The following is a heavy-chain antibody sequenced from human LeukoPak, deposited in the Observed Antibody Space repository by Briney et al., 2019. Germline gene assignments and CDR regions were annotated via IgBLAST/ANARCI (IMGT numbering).Heavy chain of an antibody. D-gene: IGHD5-24*01. V-gene: IGHV3-23*01. CDR1: GFSFSSYA. Sequence: GGSLRLSCATSGFSFSSYAMSWVRQSPGKGLEWVSAMSSSDDGRYYAASVRGRFTISRDNSKNTLYLQMNSLRAEDTAVYYCAKSGYNRFDYWGQGTLVTVSP. CDR3: AKSGYNRFDY. CDR2: MSSSDDGR. J-gene: IGHJ4*02.